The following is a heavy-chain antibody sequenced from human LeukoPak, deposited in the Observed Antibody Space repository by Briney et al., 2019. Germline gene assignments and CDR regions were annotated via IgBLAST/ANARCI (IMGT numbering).Heavy chain of an antibody. CDR2: IYYTGST. D-gene: IGHD6-19*01. V-gene: IGHV4-39*01. J-gene: IGHJ4*02. CDR3: ARHGYSSGWYSDY. CDR1: GGPISITNFY. Sequence: PSETLSLTCTVSGGPISITNFYWGWIRQPPGKGLEWIGSIYYTGSTLYNPSLKSRLTISVDTSKNQFSLKLNSVTAADTAVYYCARHGYSSGWYSDYWGQGTLVTVSS.